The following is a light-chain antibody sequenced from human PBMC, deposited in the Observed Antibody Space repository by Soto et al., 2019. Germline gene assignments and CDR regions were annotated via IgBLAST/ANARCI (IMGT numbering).Light chain of an antibody. CDR2: DVT. Sequence: QSALTQPRSVSGSPGQSVTISCTGTSSDVGGYNFVSWYQQYPGKVPKLIIYDVTQRPSGVPDRFSASKSDNTASLTISGLQAEDEADYYCCSYAGSYTLIGGGTKLTVL. CDR3: CSYAGSYTL. CDR1: SSDVGGYNF. J-gene: IGLJ2*01. V-gene: IGLV2-11*01.